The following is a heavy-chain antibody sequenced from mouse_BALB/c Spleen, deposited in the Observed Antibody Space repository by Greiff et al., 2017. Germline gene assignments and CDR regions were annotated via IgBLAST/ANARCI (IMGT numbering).Heavy chain of an antibody. V-gene: IGHV1-77*01. J-gene: IGHJ3*01. D-gene: IGHD1-1*01. Sequence: QVQLQQPGAELVKPGASVKMSCKASGYTFTDYVISWVKQRTGQGLEWIGEIYPGSGSTYYNEKFKGKATLTADKSSNTAYMQLSSLTSEDSAVYFCAGDYGSSSFAYWGQGTLVTVSA. CDR3: AGDYGSSSFAY. CDR1: GYTFTDYV. CDR2: IYPGSGST.